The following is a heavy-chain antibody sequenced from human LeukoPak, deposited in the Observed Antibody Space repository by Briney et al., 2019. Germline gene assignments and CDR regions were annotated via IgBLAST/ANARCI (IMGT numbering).Heavy chain of an antibody. D-gene: IGHD2-8*01. CDR3: ARGLLMVYARYFDY. J-gene: IGHJ4*02. V-gene: IGHV4-39*07. Sequence: PSETLSLTCTVSGGSITSSNYYWGWIRQPPGKGLEWIVSIYYSGSTYYNPSLKSRVTISVDTSKNQFSLKLSSVTAADTAVYYCARGLLMVYARYFDYWGQGTLVTVSS. CDR1: GGSITSSNYY. CDR2: IYYSGST.